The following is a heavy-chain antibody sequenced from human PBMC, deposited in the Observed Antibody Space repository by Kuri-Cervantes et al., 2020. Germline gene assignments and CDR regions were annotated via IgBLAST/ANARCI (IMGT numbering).Heavy chain of an antibody. Sequence: GSLRLSCAVYGGSFSDYYWSWIRQTPGKGLEWIGEINHSGSTNYNPSLKSRVSISIDTSKNQFSLKLTSVTAADTAVYYCARTLGGSSWMNWFDPWGQGTLVTVSS. J-gene: IGHJ5*02. V-gene: IGHV4-34*01. D-gene: IGHD6-13*01. CDR3: ARTLGGSSWMNWFDP. CDR1: GGSFSDYY. CDR2: INHSGST.